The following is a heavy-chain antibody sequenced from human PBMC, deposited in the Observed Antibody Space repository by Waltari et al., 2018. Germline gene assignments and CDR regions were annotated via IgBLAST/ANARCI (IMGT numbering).Heavy chain of an antibody. CDR2: INHSGST. J-gene: IGHJ3*02. CDR1: GGSFSGYY. Sequence: QVQLQQWGAGLLKPSETLSLTCAVYGGSFSGYYWSWIRPPPGKGLEWIGEINHSGSTNYNPSLKSRVTISVDTSKNQFSLKLSSVTAADTAVYYCAREGDSGSYRAFDIWGQGTMVTVSS. CDR3: AREGDSGSYRAFDI. V-gene: IGHV4-34*01. D-gene: IGHD1-26*01.